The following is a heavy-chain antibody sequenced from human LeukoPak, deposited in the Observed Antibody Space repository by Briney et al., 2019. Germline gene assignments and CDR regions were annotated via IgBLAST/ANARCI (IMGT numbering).Heavy chain of an antibody. V-gene: IGHV3-30*03. CDR2: ISYDVGKK. CDR3: ARGALWFGELPYYFDY. Sequence: GGSLRLSCAASGFTFSSYGMHWVRQAPGKGLEWVAVISYDVGKKYYADSVKGRFTISRDNSKNTLYLQMNSLRAEDTALYYCARGALWFGELPYYFDYWGQGTLVTVSS. D-gene: IGHD3-10*01. CDR1: GFTFSSYG. J-gene: IGHJ4*02.